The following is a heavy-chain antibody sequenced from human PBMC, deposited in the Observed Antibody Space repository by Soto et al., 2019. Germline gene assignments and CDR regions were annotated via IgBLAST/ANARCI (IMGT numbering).Heavy chain of an antibody. D-gene: IGHD4-17*01. CDR1: GFSFNIYS. CDR2: ISFDGTKK. J-gene: IGHJ6*02. Sequence: LXLSCAASGFSFNIYSLHWVRQAPCKGLEWVAVISFDGTKKYYSDSVKGRFTISRDNLKNTLYLQMNKLRVEDAALYFCAREDDYGYRYINYGLDVWGQGTTVTVSS. CDR3: AREDDYGYRYINYGLDV. V-gene: IGHV3-30-3*01.